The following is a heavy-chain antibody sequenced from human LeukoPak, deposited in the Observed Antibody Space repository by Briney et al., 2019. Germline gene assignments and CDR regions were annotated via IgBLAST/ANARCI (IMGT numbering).Heavy chain of an antibody. D-gene: IGHD6-19*01. V-gene: IGHV3-23*01. J-gene: IGHJ3*02. Sequence: PGGSLRLSCAASGFTFSSYAMSWVRQAPGKGLEWVSAISGSGGSTYYADSVKGRFTISRDNSKNTLYLQMNSLRAEDTAVYYYAKDRGSGGWRGDAFDIWGQGTMVTVSS. CDR2: ISGSGGST. CDR3: AKDRGSGGWRGDAFDI. CDR1: GFTFSSYA.